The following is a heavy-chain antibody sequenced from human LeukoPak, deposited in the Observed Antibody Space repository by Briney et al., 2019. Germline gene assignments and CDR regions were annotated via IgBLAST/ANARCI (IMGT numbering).Heavy chain of an antibody. J-gene: IGHJ4*02. CDR1: GFMLSDSV. D-gene: IGHD3-3*01. V-gene: IGHV3-21*01. Sequence: GGSLRLSCVASGFMLSDSVMNWVRQAPGKGLEWVASIVRSGDYDHYADSVKGRFTISRDDARNSLNLQMNSLRAEDTSVYYCVRGGSGFYCKWGQGTLVTVTS. CDR2: IVRSGDYD. CDR3: VRGGSGFYCK.